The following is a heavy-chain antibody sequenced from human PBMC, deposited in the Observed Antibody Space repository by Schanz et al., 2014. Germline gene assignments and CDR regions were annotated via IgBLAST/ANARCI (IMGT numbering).Heavy chain of an antibody. D-gene: IGHD1-26*01. CDR2: ITYDGSNK. V-gene: IGHV3-30*09. J-gene: IGHJ4*02. CDR3: AGDWASGRYYSDY. CDR1: GFTFNGHA. Sequence: QVQLVESGGGVVQPGGSLRLSCESSGFTFNGHAMHWVRQAAGKGLEWVAAITYDGSNKYYAESVKGRFAISRDNSKDTLYLQMNSLRTEDTAVYYCAGDWASGRYYSDYWGQGTLVTVSS.